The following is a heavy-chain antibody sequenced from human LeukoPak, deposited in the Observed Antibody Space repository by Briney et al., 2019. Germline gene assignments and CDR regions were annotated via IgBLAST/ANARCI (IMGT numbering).Heavy chain of an antibody. V-gene: IGHV1-69*13. CDR2: IIPIFGTA. CDR1: GYTFSSYA. Sequence: SVKVSCKVSGYTFSSYAISWVRQAPGQGLEWMGGIIPIFGTANYAQKFQGRVTITADESTSTAYMELSSLRSEDTAVYYCAREAHCISTSCSRLYGMDVWGQGTTVTVSS. J-gene: IGHJ6*02. D-gene: IGHD2-2*01. CDR3: AREAHCISTSCSRLYGMDV.